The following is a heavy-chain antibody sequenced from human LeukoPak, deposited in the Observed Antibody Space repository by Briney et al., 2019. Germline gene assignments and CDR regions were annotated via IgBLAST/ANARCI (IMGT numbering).Heavy chain of an antibody. V-gene: IGHV3-30*09. CDR1: GFTFSSYS. CDR3: VRVSGFCTNGVCPSFDP. D-gene: IGHD2-8*01. J-gene: IGHJ5*02. CDR2: VSYDGTDT. Sequence: GGSLRLSCTASGFTFSSYSLNWVRQAPGKGLEWVATVSYDGTDTSYADSVKGRFAIFRDNSKNTLYLQMNSLRTEDTAVYYCVRVSGFCTNGVCPSFDPWGQGTLVTVSS.